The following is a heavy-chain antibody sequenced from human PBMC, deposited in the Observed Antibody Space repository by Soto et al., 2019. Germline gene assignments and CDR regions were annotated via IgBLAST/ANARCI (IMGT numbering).Heavy chain of an antibody. V-gene: IGHV1-8*01. CDR2: MNPNSGNT. Sequence: QVQLVQSGAEVKKPGASVKVSCKASGYTFTSYDINWVRQATGQGLEWMGWMNPNSGNTGYAQKVQGRVTMTRSTSISTVYMELSSLRSEDTAVYYCARSGSGSYYWDRFDPWGQGTLVTVSS. CDR1: GYTFTSYD. J-gene: IGHJ5*02. CDR3: ARSGSGSYYWDRFDP. D-gene: IGHD3-10*01.